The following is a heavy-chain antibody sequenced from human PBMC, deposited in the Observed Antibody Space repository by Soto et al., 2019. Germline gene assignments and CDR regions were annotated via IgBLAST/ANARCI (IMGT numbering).Heavy chain of an antibody. J-gene: IGHJ5*02. CDR1: GGSISSGGYY. CDR2: IYYSGST. Sequence: SETLSLTCTVSGGSISSGGYYWSWIRQHPGKGLEWIGYIYYSGSTYYNPSLKSRVTISVDTSKNQFSLKLSSVTAADTAVYYCASTPPYYYGRTNWFDPWGQGTLVTVSS. D-gene: IGHD3-10*01. CDR3: ASTPPYYYGRTNWFDP. V-gene: IGHV4-31*03.